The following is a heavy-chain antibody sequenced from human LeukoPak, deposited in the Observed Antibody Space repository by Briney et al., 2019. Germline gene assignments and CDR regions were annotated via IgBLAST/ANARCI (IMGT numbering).Heavy chain of an antibody. CDR2: ISWNSGSI. V-gene: IGHV3-9*01. D-gene: IGHD2-2*01. Sequence: RSLRLSCAASGFTFDDYAMHWVRQAPGKGLEWVSGISWNSGSIGYADSVKGRFTISRDNAKNSLYLQMNSLRAEDTALYYCAKGRDKYQLLSKNWFDPWGQGTLVTVSS. CDR3: AKGRDKYQLLSKNWFDP. CDR1: GFTFDDYA. J-gene: IGHJ5*02.